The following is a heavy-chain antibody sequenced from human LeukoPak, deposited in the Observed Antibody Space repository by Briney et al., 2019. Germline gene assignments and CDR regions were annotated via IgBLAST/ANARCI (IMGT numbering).Heavy chain of an antibody. Sequence: SETLSLTCTVSGGSISSSSYYWGWIRQPPGKGLEWIGSIYYSGSTYYNPSLKSRFTISVDRPKNQFFLNVTSLTAADTAVYYCARSRQASGLFNSWGQGTLVVVSS. V-gene: IGHV4-39*07. CDR3: ARSRQASGLFNS. CDR2: IYYSGST. D-gene: IGHD3-10*01. CDR1: GGSISSSSYY. J-gene: IGHJ5*01.